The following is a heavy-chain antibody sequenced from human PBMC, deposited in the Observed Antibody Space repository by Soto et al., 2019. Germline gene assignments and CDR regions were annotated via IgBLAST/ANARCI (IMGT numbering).Heavy chain of an antibody. Sequence: QPGGSLRLSCAASGFTVSSNYMSWVRQAPGKGLEWVSVIYSGGSTYYADSVKGRFTISRDNSKNTLYLQMNSLRAEDTAVYYCARDGPLYYYDSSGYYLYWGQGTLVTVSS. J-gene: IGHJ4*02. V-gene: IGHV3-53*01. CDR1: GFTVSSNY. CDR2: IYSGGST. D-gene: IGHD3-22*01. CDR3: ARDGPLYYYDSSGYYLY.